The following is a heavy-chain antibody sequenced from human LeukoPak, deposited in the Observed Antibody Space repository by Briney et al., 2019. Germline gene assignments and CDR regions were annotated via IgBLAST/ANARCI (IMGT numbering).Heavy chain of an antibody. Sequence: PGGSLRLSCAASGFTFDDYAMHWVRQAPGKGLEWVSGISWNSGSIGYADSVKGRFTIPRDNAKNSLYLQMNSLRAEDTALYYCAKDKSGSYYYGMDVWGQGTTVTVSS. CDR3: AKDKSGSYYYGMDV. CDR1: GFTFDDYA. V-gene: IGHV3-9*01. CDR2: ISWNSGSI. J-gene: IGHJ6*02. D-gene: IGHD1-14*01.